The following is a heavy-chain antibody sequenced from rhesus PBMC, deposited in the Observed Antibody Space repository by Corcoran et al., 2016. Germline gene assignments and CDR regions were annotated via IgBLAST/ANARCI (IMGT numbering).Heavy chain of an antibody. CDR1: GYTFTDSS. CDR2: VDPEDGEA. Sequence: EVQLAQSGAEVTKPGASVKISCKASGYTFTDSSLHWGRQAPGKGLEWMGRVDPEDGEAIHAQKFQDRVTITADTSTDTAYMELSSLRSEDTAVYYCATGRSWKLFDYWGQGVLVTVSS. J-gene: IGHJ4*01. D-gene: IGHD6-25*01. V-gene: IGHV1-111*02. CDR3: ATGRSWKLFDY.